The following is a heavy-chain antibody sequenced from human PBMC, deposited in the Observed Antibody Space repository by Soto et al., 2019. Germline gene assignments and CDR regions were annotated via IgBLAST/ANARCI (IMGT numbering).Heavy chain of an antibody. CDR2: ISSSGSAI. Sequence: GGSLRLSCAASGFTFSYYYMSWIRQAPGEGLEWISYISSSGSAIYHADSVKGRFTISRDNAKNSLYLQMNGLRAEDTAVYYCARDLKPREALAPYYFDYWGQGTLVTVSS. D-gene: IGHD1-1*01. CDR1: GFTFSYYY. V-gene: IGHV3-11*01. J-gene: IGHJ4*02. CDR3: ARDLKPREALAPYYFDY.